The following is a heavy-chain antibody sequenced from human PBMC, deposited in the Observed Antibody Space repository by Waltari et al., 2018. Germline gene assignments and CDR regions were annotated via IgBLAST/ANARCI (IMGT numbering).Heavy chain of an antibody. CDR3: ARHGPNSYSSGWLY. J-gene: IGHJ4*02. Sequence: QLQLQESGPGLVKPSETLSLTCTVSGGSISGPYYYWARIRQPPGKGLGWIGSIYYSGSTYYNPSLKSRVTISVDTSKNQFSLKLSSVTAADTALYYCARHGPNSYSSGWLYWGQGTLVTVSS. CDR1: GGSISGPYYY. V-gene: IGHV4-39*01. CDR2: IYYSGST. D-gene: IGHD6-19*01.